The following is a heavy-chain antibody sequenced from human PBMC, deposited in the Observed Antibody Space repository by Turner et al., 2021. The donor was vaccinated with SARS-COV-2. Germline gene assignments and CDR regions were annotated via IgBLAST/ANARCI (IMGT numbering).Heavy chain of an antibody. D-gene: IGHD2-15*01. Sequence: EVQRVESAGGLIQPGGSLRLSCAASGFTVSRNYMSWVRQAPGKGLEWVSVIYSGGSTFYADSVKGRFTISRDNSKNTLYLQMNSLRAEDTAVYYCARDLGGLRFDYWGQGTLVTVSS. CDR1: GFTVSRNY. CDR2: IYSGGST. V-gene: IGHV3-53*01. CDR3: ARDLGGLRFDY. J-gene: IGHJ4*02.